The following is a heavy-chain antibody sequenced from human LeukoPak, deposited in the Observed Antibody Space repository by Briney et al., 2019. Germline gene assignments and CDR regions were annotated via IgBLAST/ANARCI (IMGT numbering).Heavy chain of an antibody. CDR2: IWYDGSNK. D-gene: IGHD3-22*01. J-gene: IGHJ4*03. CDR3: ARGEPYYYDSSGYRGDY. CDR1: GFTFSSYG. V-gene: IGHV3-33*01. Sequence: PGGSLRLSCAASGFTFSSYGMHWVRQAPGKGLEWVAVIWYDGSNKYYADSVKGRFTISRDNSKNTLYLQMNSLRAEDTAVYYCARGEPYYYDSSGYRGDYWGQGTTVTVSS.